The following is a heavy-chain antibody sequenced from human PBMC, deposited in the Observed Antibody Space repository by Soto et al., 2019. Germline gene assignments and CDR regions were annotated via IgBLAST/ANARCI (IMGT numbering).Heavy chain of an antibody. J-gene: IGHJ4*02. Sequence: QVQLQQWGAGLLKPSETLSLTCAVYGGSLSGYYWSWIRQPPGKGLEWIGEINHSGSTSYNPSLRSRVTISVDTSKNQFSLKLSSVTAADTAVYYCARGWGRIFDYWGQGTLVTVSS. CDR2: INHSGST. D-gene: IGHD7-27*01. V-gene: IGHV4-34*01. CDR3: ARGWGRIFDY. CDR1: GGSLSGYY.